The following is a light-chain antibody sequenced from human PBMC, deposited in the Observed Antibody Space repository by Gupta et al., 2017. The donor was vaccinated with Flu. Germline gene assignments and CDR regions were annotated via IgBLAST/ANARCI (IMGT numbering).Light chain of an antibody. CDR3: QSSDSSRSVVV. J-gene: IGLJ2*01. CDR1: SSNIGAGYD. Sequence: SVLTLPPSLSGAPGQTVTISCTGSSSNIGAGYDVHWYQQLPGEAPKVLIYGNSNRPSGVPERFSGSKSATTVTLTINGLQAEDEADYYCQSSDSSRSVVVFGGGTKLTVL. V-gene: IGLV1-40*01. CDR2: GNS.